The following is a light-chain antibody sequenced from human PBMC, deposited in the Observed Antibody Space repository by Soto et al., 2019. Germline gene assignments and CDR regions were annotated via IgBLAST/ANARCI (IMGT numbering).Light chain of an antibody. J-gene: IGKJ1*01. V-gene: IGKV3-20*01. CDR2: GAS. Sequence: EIVLTQSPGTLSLSPGERATLSCRASQGVSGSYLAWYQQKPGQAPRLLIYGASRRATGIPNRFSGSESGTDFTLTISRLEPEDFAVYYCQHYGSSPRTFGQGTKVEIK. CDR1: QGVSGSY. CDR3: QHYGSSPRT.